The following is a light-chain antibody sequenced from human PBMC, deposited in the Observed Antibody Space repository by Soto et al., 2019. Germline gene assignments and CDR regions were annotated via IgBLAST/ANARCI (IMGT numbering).Light chain of an antibody. CDR1: QSISSY. J-gene: IGKJ1*01. CDR3: QQYNSYSRP. CDR2: DAS. V-gene: IGKV1-5*01. Sequence: IQVTQSPSSLSASVGDRVTITFRASQSISSYLNWYQQKPGKAPKLLMYDASSLQIGVPSRFSGSGSGTEFTLTISSLQPDDFATYYCQQYNSYSRPFGQGTKV.